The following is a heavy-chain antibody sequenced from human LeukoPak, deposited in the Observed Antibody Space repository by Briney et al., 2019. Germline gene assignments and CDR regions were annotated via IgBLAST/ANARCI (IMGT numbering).Heavy chain of an antibody. V-gene: IGHV3-30*02. Sequence: HPGGSLRLSCTVSGFTVSSNSMSWVRQAPGKGLEWVAFIRYDGTNKYYADSVKGRFTTSRDNSKNTLYLQMNSLRAEDTAVYYCAKDMAYYYGLGSYYHFDYWGQGTLVTVSS. CDR3: AKDMAYYYGLGSYYHFDY. CDR1: GFTVSSNS. D-gene: IGHD3-10*01. J-gene: IGHJ4*02. CDR2: IRYDGTNK.